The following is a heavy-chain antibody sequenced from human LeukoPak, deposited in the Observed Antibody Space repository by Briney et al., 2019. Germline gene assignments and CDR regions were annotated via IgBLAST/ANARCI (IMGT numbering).Heavy chain of an antibody. Sequence: SSETLSLTCTVSGGSISSYYCSWIRQPPGKGLEWIGYIYYSGSTNYNPSLKSRVTISVDTSKNQFSLKLSSVTAADTAVYYCARGIDSGYDLYGFDYWGQGTLVTVSS. V-gene: IGHV4-59*01. CDR1: GGSISSYY. CDR3: ARGIDSGYDLYGFDY. J-gene: IGHJ4*02. CDR2: IYYSGST. D-gene: IGHD5-12*01.